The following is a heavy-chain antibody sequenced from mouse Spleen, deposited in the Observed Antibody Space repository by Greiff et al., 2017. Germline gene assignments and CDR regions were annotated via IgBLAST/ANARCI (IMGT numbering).Heavy chain of an antibody. CDR1: GFNIKDYY. CDR3: ARMSLGTGTAAMDY. CDR2: IDPEDGDT. J-gene: IGHJ4*01. Sequence: EVQLQQSGAELVRPGASVKLSCTASGFNIKDYYMHWVKQRPEQGLEWIGRIDPEDGDTEYAPKFQGKATMTADTSSNTAYLQLSSLTSEDTAVYYCARMSLGTGTAAMDYWGQGTSVTVSS. V-gene: IGHV14-1*01. D-gene: IGHD4-1*01.